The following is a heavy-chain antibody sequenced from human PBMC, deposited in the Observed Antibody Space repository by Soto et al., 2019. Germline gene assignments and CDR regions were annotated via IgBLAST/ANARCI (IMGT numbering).Heavy chain of an antibody. J-gene: IGHJ4*02. Sequence: EVQLVESGGGLVKPGGSLRLSCAASGFTFSSYSMNWVRQAPGKGLEWVSSISSSSSYIYYADSVKGRFTISRDNAKNSLYLQMNSLRAEDTAVYYCVRGIIVVVPAAMDYWGQGTLVTVSS. V-gene: IGHV3-21*01. CDR3: VRGIIVVVPAAMDY. CDR1: GFTFSSYS. D-gene: IGHD2-2*01. CDR2: ISSSSSYI.